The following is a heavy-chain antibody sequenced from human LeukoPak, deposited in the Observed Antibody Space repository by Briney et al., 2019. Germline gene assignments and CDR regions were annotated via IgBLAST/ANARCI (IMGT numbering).Heavy chain of an antibody. CDR2: IIPIFGTA. V-gene: IGHV1-69*13. J-gene: IGHJ4*02. D-gene: IGHD3-22*01. CDR1: GGTFSSYA. Sequence: ASVQVSCKASGGTFSSYAISWVRQAPGQGLEWMGGIIPIFGTANYAQKFQGRVTITADESTSTAYMELSSLRSEDTAVYYCARVVTRYYDSSGYPYYFDYWGQGTLVTVSS. CDR3: ARVVTRYYDSSGYPYYFDY.